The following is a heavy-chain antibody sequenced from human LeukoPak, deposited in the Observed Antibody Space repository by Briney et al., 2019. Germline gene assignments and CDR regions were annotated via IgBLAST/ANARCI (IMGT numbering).Heavy chain of an antibody. CDR1: GYTFTSYY. CDR3: ASGGDSLL. D-gene: IGHD6-13*01. CDR2: INPSGGST. V-gene: IGHV1-46*01. Sequence: GASVKISCKASGYTFTSYYMHWVRQAPGQGLEWMGIINPSGGSTSCAQKFQGRVTITADESTSTAYMELSSLRSEDTAVYYCASGGDSLLWGQGTLVTVSS. J-gene: IGHJ4*02.